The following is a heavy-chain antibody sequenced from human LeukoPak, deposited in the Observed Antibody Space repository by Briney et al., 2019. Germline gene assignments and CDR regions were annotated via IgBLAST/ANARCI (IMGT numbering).Heavy chain of an antibody. J-gene: IGHJ4*02. D-gene: IGHD3-3*01. Sequence: PGGSLRLSCAASGFTLTSYGMHWVRQAPGKGLEWVAVISYEKNEEFYADSVKGRSTISRDSSKNTLYLQMNSLRPEDTAVYYCARDRAWNYFDYWGQGTLVTVSS. CDR3: ARDRAWNYFDY. V-gene: IGHV3-30*03. CDR1: GFTLTSYG. CDR2: ISYEKNEE.